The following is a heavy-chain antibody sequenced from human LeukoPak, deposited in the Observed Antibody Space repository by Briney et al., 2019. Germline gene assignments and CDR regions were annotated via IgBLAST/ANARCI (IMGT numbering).Heavy chain of an antibody. D-gene: IGHD5-24*01. Sequence: GGSLRLSCVASGFTFSSNGMHWVRQAPGKGLEWVTFIQYDGSKKYYADSVKGRFTISRDNVRKSLYLQMNSLRIEDTALYYCAKDRGGGSQLGDAYDVWGQGTMVSVSS. CDR2: IQYDGSKK. CDR1: GFTFSSNG. V-gene: IGHV3-30*02. CDR3: AKDRGGGSQLGDAYDV. J-gene: IGHJ3*01.